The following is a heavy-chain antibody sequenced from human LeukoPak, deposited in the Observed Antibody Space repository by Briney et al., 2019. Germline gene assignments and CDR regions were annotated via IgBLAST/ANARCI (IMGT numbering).Heavy chain of an antibody. V-gene: IGHV4-59*01. CDR2: IYYSGST. Sequence: PSETLSLTCTISGGSISSYYWSWIRPPPGKGLEWIGYIYYSGSTNYNPSLKSRVTISVDTSKNQFSLKLSSVTAADTAVYYCAREYSGSYYFDYWGQGTLVTVSS. D-gene: IGHD1-26*01. CDR3: AREYSGSYYFDY. CDR1: GGSISSYY. J-gene: IGHJ4*02.